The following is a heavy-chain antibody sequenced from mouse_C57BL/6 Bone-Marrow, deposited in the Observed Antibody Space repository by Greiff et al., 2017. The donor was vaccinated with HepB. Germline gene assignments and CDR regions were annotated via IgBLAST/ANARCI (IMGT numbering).Heavy chain of an antibody. J-gene: IGHJ1*03. CDR1: GYAFSSYW. V-gene: IGHV1-80*01. D-gene: IGHD2-3*01. Sequence: VHLVESGAELVKPGASVKISCKASGYAFSSYWMNWVKQRPGKGLEWIGQIYPGDGDTNYNGKFKGKATLTADKSSSTAYMQLSSLTSEDSAVYFCARGCDGYYGYFDVWGTGTTVTVSS. CDR3: ARGCDGYYGYFDV. CDR2: IYPGDGDT.